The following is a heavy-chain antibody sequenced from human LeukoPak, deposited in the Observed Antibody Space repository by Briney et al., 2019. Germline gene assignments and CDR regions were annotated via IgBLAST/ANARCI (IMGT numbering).Heavy chain of an antibody. CDR2: ISGRGDST. J-gene: IGHJ6*03. V-gene: IGHV3-23*01. CDR3: TRDLPGIPYFYYVDV. CDR1: DFTFRLYA. D-gene: IGHD7-27*01. Sequence: PGGSLRLSCVASDFTFRLYAMGWVRQAPGKGLEWVSGISGRGDSTYYGDSVKGRFTISRDNSENMVFLQMNSLRVEDTAVYYCTRDLPGIPYFYYVDVWGKGTTVTVSS.